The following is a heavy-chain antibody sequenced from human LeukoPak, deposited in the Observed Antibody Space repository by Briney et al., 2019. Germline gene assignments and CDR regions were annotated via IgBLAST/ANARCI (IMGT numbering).Heavy chain of an antibody. Sequence: GASVKVSCKASGYTFTSYYMHWVRQAPGQGLEWMGIINPSGGSTSYAQKFQGRVTMTRDMSTSTVYMELSSLRSEDTAVYYCARARRDDSSGYRKLTLDYWGQGTLVTVSS. D-gene: IGHD3-22*01. J-gene: IGHJ4*02. CDR3: ARARRDDSSGYRKLTLDY. CDR1: GYTFTSYY. V-gene: IGHV1-46*01. CDR2: INPSGGST.